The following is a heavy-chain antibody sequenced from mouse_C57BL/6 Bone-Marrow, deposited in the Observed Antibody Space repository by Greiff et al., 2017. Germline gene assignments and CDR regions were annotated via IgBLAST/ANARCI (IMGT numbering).Heavy chain of an antibody. CDR1: GFTFSDYG. CDR2: ISSGSSTI. V-gene: IGHV5-17*01. J-gene: IGHJ2*01. Sequence: EVQLVESGGGLVNPGGSLKLSCAASGFTFSDYGMHWVRQAPEKGLEWVAYISSGSSTIYYADTVKGRFTISRDNAKNTLFLQITSLRSEDTAMYYCAMNYCGSIFDYWGQGTTLTVSS. D-gene: IGHD1-1*01. CDR3: AMNYCGSIFDY.